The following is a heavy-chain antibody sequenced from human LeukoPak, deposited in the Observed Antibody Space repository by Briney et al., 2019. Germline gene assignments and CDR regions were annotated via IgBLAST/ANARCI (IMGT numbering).Heavy chain of an antibody. CDR1: GFTFSDYS. Sequence: GGSLRLSCAASGFTFSDYSMNWVRQAPGKGLEWVSYISFSVNTKYYGDSVKGRFTISRDNAKNTLYLQMNSLRAEDTAVYYCARVSSSSWWALDYWGQGTLVTVSS. J-gene: IGHJ4*02. V-gene: IGHV3-48*04. CDR3: ARVSSSSWWALDY. D-gene: IGHD6-13*01. CDR2: ISFSVNTK.